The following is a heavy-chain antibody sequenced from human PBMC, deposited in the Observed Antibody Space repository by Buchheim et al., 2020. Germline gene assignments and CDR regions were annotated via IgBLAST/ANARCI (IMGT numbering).Heavy chain of an antibody. D-gene: IGHD6-13*01. CDR2: ISGSGGST. Sequence: EVQLLESGGGLVQPGGSLRLSCAASGFTFSSYAMSWVRQAPGKGLEWVSAISGSGGSTYYADSVKGRFTISRDNSKSTLYLQMNSLRAEDTAVYYCAKFPRGYIALYEDYFDYWGQGTL. V-gene: IGHV3-23*01. J-gene: IGHJ4*02. CDR1: GFTFSSYA. CDR3: AKFPRGYIALYEDYFDY.